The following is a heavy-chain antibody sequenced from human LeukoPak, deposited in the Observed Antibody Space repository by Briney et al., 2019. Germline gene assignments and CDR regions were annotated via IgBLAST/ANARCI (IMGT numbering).Heavy chain of an antibody. CDR3: ARDIAVAGNYFDY. Sequence: GGSLRLSCAASGFTFSNYWMHWVRQAPGKGLVWVSRINGDGSSTTYADSVKGRFIISRDNAKNTLYLQMNSLRAEDTVVYYCARDIAVAGNYFDYWGQGTLVNVSP. J-gene: IGHJ4*02. V-gene: IGHV3-74*01. CDR1: GFTFSNYW. D-gene: IGHD6-19*01. CDR2: INGDGSST.